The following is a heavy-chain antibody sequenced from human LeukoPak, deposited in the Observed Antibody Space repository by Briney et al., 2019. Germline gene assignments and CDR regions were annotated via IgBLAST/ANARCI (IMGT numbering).Heavy chain of an antibody. CDR2: MFYSGST. J-gene: IGHJ6*03. D-gene: IGHD2-15*01. CDR1: GGSISSSDYY. V-gene: IGHV4-39*01. CDR3: ASFYCSGGSCYQYFSYYYMDV. Sequence: SETLSLTCTVSGGSISSSDYYWGWIRQPPGKGLKWIGSMFYSGSTYYNPSLKSRLTISVDTSKNQFSLKLNSVTAADTAVYYCASFYCSGGSCYQYFSYYYMDVWGKGTTVTISS.